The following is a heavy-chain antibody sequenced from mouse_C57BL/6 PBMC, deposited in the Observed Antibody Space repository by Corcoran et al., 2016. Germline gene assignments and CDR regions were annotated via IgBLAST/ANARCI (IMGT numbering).Heavy chain of an antibody. D-gene: IGHD2-5*01. Sequence: QILLVQSGPELKKPGETVKISCKASGYTFTTYGMSWVKQAPGKGLKWMGWINTYSGVPTYADDFKGRFAFSLEASASTAYLQINNLKNEDTATYFCARYSNYDYWGQGTTLTVSS. CDR1: GYTFTTYG. CDR3: ARYSNYDY. J-gene: IGHJ2*01. V-gene: IGHV9-3*01. CDR2: INTYSGVP.